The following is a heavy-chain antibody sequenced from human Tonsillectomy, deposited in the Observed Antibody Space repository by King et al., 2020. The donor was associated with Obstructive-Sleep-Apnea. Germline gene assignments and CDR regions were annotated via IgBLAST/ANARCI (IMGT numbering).Heavy chain of an antibody. CDR1: GGSISSSGYY. J-gene: IGHJ4*02. CDR2: IYYSGST. CDR3: ARVPLPYSSSFN. Sequence: QLQESGPGLVKPSETLSLTCTVSGGSISSSGYYWGWIRQPPGKGLEWIGSIYYSGSTYYNPSLKSRVTISVDTSKNQFSLKLSSVTAADTAVYYWARVPLPYSSSFNWGQGTLVTVSS. V-gene: IGHV4-39*07. D-gene: IGHD6-13*01.